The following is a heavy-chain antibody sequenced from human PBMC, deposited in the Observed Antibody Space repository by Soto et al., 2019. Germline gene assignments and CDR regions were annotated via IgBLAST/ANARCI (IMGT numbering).Heavy chain of an antibody. CDR2: IIPILGIA. J-gene: IGHJ6*02. Sequence: QVQLVQSGAEVKKPGSSVKVSCKASGGTFSSYTISWVRQAPGQGLEWMGRIIPILGIANYAQKFQGRVTITADKSTSTXXMELSSLRSEDTAVYYCALGAYYYGSGSYQTPSAFWGQGTTVTVSS. D-gene: IGHD3-10*01. CDR1: GGTFSSYT. V-gene: IGHV1-69*02. CDR3: ALGAYYYGSGSYQTPSAF.